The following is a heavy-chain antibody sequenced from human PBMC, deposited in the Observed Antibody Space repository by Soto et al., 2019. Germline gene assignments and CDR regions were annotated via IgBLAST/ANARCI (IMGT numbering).Heavy chain of an antibody. V-gene: IGHV4-39*02. J-gene: IGHJ4*02. CDR1: GGSISSSSYY. Sequence: PSETLSLTCTVSGGSISSSSYYWGWIRQPPGKGLEWIGSIYYSGGTNYNPSLKSRVTISVDSSKNHFSLKLSSVTAADTAVYYCARGTRYYYGSGSYSLYYFDYWGQGTLVTVSS. CDR2: IYYSGGT. D-gene: IGHD3-10*01. CDR3: ARGTRYYYGSGSYSLYYFDY.